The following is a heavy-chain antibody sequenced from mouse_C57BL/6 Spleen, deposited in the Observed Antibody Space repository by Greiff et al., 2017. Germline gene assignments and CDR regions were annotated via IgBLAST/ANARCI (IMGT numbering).Heavy chain of an antibody. Sequence: VKLMESGPGLVQPSQSLSITCTVSGFSLTSYGVHWVRQSPGKGLEWLGVIWRGGSTDYNAAFMSRLSITKDNSKSQVFFKMNSLQADDTAIYYCAKNSDDYDPWFAYWGQGTLVTVSA. CDR2: IWRGGST. CDR1: GFSLTSYG. V-gene: IGHV2-5*01. D-gene: IGHD2-4*01. CDR3: AKNSDDYDPWFAY. J-gene: IGHJ3*01.